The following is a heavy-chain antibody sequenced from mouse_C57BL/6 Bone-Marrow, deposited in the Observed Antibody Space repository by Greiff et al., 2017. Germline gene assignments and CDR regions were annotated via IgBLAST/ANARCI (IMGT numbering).Heavy chain of an antibody. CDR3: ARHYYDYDRAWFAY. V-gene: IGHV5-6*01. D-gene: IGHD2-4*01. CDR2: ISSGGSYT. Sequence: EVQLVESGGDLVKPGGSLKLSCAASGFTFSSYGMSWVRQTPDKRLEWVATISSGGSYTYYPDSVKGRFTISRDNAKNTLYLQMSRLKSEDTAMYYCARHYYDYDRAWFAYWGQGTLVTVSA. CDR1: GFTFSSYG. J-gene: IGHJ3*01.